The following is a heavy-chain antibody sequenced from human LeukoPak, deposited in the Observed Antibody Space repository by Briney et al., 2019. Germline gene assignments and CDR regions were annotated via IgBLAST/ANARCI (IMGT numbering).Heavy chain of an antibody. CDR1: GGPMCSYY. CDR3: ARGLRFLEWVSDDAFDI. Sequence: SETLPHTCTVSGGPMCSYYWISIRQPAGKGLEWIGRIYTSGSTNYNPSLKSRVTMSVDTSKNQFSLKLSSVTAADTAVYYCARGLRFLEWVSDDAFDIWCQGTMVTVSS. V-gene: IGHV4-4*07. D-gene: IGHD3-3*01. J-gene: IGHJ3*02. CDR2: IYTSGST.